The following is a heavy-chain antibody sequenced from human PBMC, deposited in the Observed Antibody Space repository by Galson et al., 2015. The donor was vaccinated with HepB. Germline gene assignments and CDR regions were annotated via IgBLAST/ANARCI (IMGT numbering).Heavy chain of an antibody. CDR2: IDWHGKGA. Sequence: SLRLSCAVSGFTFDDYGMSWVRQAPGKGLEWVSGIDWHGKGARYGDSLRGRFIISRNNAKNSLYLQVNNLRAEDTAFYYCAREGATYGVFDIWGQGTVVAVSS. J-gene: IGHJ3*02. D-gene: IGHD4-17*01. V-gene: IGHV3-20*04. CDR3: AREGATYGVFDI. CDR1: GFTFDDYG.